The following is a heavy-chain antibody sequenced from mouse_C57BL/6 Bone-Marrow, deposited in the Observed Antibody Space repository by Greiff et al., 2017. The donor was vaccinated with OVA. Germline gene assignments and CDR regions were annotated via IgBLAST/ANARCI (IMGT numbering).Heavy chain of an antibody. CDR1: GYTFTDYN. V-gene: IGHV1-22*01. CDR2: INPNNGGT. CDR3: ARYWYGSSFDY. D-gene: IGHD1-1*01. Sequence: EVQLQQSGPELEKPGASVKMSCKASGYTFTDYNMHWVKQSHGKSLEWIGYINPNNGGTSYNQKFKGKATLTVNKSSSTAYMELRSLTSEDSAVYYCARYWYGSSFDYWGQGTTLTVSS. J-gene: IGHJ2*01.